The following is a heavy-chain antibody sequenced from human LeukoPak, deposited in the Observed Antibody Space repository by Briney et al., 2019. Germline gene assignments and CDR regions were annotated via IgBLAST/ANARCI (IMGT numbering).Heavy chain of an antibody. CDR2: IGTAGDP. Sequence: GGSLRLSCAASGFTFSSYDMHWVRQATGKDLEWVSAIGTAGDPYYPGSVKGRFTISRENAKNSLYLQMISLRAGDTAVYYCARGLRYCSGGSCYNSDAFDIWGQGTMVTVSS. CDR3: ARGLRYCSGGSCYNSDAFDI. CDR1: GFTFSSYD. J-gene: IGHJ3*02. D-gene: IGHD2-15*01. V-gene: IGHV3-13*05.